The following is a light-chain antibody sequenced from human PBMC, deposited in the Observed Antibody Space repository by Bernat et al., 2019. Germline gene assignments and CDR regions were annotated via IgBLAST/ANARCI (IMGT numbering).Light chain of an antibody. V-gene: IGKV3-15*01. Sequence: EIVMTQSPATLSVSPGERATLSCRASQSVSSNLAWYQQKPGQAPRLLIYGASTRATGIPARFSASGSGTEFTLTINSLQSEDFAVYYCQQYNSWPLTFGPGTKVDIK. CDR3: QQYNSWPLT. J-gene: IGKJ3*01. CDR1: QSVSSN. CDR2: GAS.